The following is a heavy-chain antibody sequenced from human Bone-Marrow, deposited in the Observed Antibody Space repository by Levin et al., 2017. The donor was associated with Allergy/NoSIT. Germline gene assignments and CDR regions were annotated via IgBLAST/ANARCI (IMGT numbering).Heavy chain of an antibody. V-gene: IGHV3-33*01. CDR1: GFTFSSYG. J-gene: IGHJ4*02. CDR2: IWYDGSNK. CDR3: ARVPYSSGLLDY. Sequence: RGESLKISCAASGFTFSSYGMHWVRQAPGKGLEWVAVIWYDGSNKYYADSVKGRFTISRDNSKNTLYLQMNSLRAEDTAVYYCARVPYSSGLLDYWGQGTLVTVSS. D-gene: IGHD6-19*01.